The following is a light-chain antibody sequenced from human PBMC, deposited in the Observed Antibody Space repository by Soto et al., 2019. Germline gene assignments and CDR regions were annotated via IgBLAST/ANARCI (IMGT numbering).Light chain of an antibody. CDR2: GNS. V-gene: IGLV1-40*01. CDR3: QSYDSSLSGYV. Sequence: QSALTQPPSVSGAPGQRVTISCTGSSSNIGAGYDVHWCQQLPGTAPKLLIYGNSNRPSGVPDRFSGSKSGTSASLAITGLRAEDEADYYCQSYDSSLSGYVFGTGTKVTVL. CDR1: SSNIGAGYD. J-gene: IGLJ1*01.